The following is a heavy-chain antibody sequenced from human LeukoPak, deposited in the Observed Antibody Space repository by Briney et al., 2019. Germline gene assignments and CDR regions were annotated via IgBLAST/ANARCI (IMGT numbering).Heavy chain of an antibody. Sequence: PSETLSLTCTVSGVSISSYYWSWIRQPPGKGLAWIGYIYYSGSTNYNPSLTSRVTISVDTSKNQFSLKLSSVTAADTAVYYCARHAYGSGSYRLDYWGQGTLVTVSS. J-gene: IGHJ4*02. V-gene: IGHV4-59*08. CDR3: ARHAYGSGSYRLDY. CDR2: IYYSGST. D-gene: IGHD3-10*01. CDR1: GVSISSYY.